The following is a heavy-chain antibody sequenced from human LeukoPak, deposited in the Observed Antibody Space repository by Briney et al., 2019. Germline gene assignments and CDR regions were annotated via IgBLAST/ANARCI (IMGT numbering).Heavy chain of an antibody. CDR2: IYTSEST. CDR3: ARDTSSSWGFNY. Sequence: PSQTLSLTCTVSGGSISSGHYFWSWIRQPAGRGLEWIGRIYTSESTTYNPSLKSRVTISVDTTKNQFSLKLSSATAADTAVYYCARDTSSSWGFNYWGQGALVTVSS. CDR1: GGSISSGHYF. V-gene: IGHV4-61*02. D-gene: IGHD6-13*01. J-gene: IGHJ4*02.